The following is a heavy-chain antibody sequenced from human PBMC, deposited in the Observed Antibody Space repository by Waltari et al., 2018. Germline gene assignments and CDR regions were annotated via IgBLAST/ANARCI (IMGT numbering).Heavy chain of an antibody. Sequence: QVQLQQLGPGLVKPSQTLSLTCAISGDSVSSNSAAWNWIRQSSSRGLEWLGRKYYRSKWYNDYAVSGKSGITINPDTSKNQFSLQLNSVTPEDTAVYYCARAADSHGVVDFDYWGQGTLVTVSS. CDR1: GDSVSSNSAA. V-gene: IGHV6-1*01. CDR3: ARAADSHGVVDFDY. J-gene: IGHJ4*02. D-gene: IGHD3-3*01. CDR2: KYYRSKWYN.